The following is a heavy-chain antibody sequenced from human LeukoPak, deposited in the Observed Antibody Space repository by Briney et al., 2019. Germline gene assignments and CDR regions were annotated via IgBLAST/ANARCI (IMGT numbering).Heavy chain of an antibody. D-gene: IGHD1-26*01. CDR3: ARVSGSYFDY. V-gene: IGHV4-34*01. CDR2: INHSGST. Sequence: KPSETLSLTCAVYGGSFSGYYWSWIRQPPGKGLEWIGEINHSGSTNYNPSLKSRVTISVDTSKSQFSLKLSSVTAADTAVYYCARVSGSYFDYWGQGTLVTVSS. J-gene: IGHJ4*02. CDR1: GGSFSGYY.